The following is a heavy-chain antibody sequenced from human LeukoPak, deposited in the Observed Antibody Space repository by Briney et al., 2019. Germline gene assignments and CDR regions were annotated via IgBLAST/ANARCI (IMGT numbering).Heavy chain of an antibody. CDR2: AYYKSKWYI. V-gene: IGHV6-1*01. D-gene: IGHD4-17*01. CDR1: GDSVSSNSAA. CDR3: ARARDYGDISFDY. J-gene: IGHJ4*02. Sequence: LQTVSLTCAISGDSVSSNSAAWNWIRQSPSRDLERLGRAYYKSKWYINYAVSVKSRISINPDASKNQFSLQLNSVTPEDTAVYFCARARDYGDISFDYWGQGTLVTVSS.